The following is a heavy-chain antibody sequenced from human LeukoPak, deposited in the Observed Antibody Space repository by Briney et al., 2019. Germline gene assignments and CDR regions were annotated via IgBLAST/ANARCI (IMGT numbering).Heavy chain of an antibody. D-gene: IGHD3-3*01. J-gene: IGHJ5*02. CDR3: ARDPIVYYDFWSGYYTGWFDP. CDR2: ISAYNGNT. V-gene: IGHV1-18*01. Sequence: ASVKVSCKASGYTFTSYGISWVRQAPGQGLEWMGWISAYNGNTNYAQKLQGRVTMTTDTSTSTAYMELRSLRSDDTAVYYCARDPIVYYDFWSGYYTGWFDPWGQGTLVTVSS. CDR1: GYTFTSYG.